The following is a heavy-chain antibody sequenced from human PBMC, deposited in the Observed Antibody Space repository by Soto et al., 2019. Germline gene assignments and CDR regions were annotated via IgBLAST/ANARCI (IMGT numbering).Heavy chain of an antibody. D-gene: IGHD3-10*01. CDR1: GYTFSNYD. Sequence: VHLVQSGAEVKKPGASVKVSCKASGYTFSNYDINWVRQDPGQGLEWMGWISTYTGNTNYAQKLQGRVTMTTDTSTSTAYMELRSLRSDDTAVYYCARGYYYGSGRPTPGGMDGWGQGTTVTVSS. CDR3: ARGYYYGSGRPTPGGMDG. J-gene: IGHJ6*02. V-gene: IGHV1-18*01. CDR2: ISTYTGNT.